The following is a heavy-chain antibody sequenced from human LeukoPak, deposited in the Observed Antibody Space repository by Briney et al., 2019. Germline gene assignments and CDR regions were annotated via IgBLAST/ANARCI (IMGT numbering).Heavy chain of an antibody. J-gene: IGHJ4*02. CDR3: ARGYDILTGFGY. V-gene: IGHV4-30-2*01. CDR2: IYHSGST. D-gene: IGHD3-9*01. Sequence: SQTLSLTCAVSGGSISSGGYSWSWIRQPPGKGLEWIGYIYHSGSTYYNPSLKSRVTISVDRSKNQFSLKLSSVTAADTTVYYCARGYDILTGFGYWGQGTLVTVSS. CDR1: GGSISSGGYS.